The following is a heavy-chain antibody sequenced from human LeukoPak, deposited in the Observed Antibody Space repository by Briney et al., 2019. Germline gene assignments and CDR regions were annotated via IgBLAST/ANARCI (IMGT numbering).Heavy chain of an antibody. CDR3: ARPIAVAGTEAEDY. J-gene: IGHJ4*02. V-gene: IGHV7-4-1*02. Sequence: VSVKVSCKASGYTFTSYAMNWVRRAPGQGLEWMGWINTNTGNPTYAQGFTGRFVFSLDTSVSTAYLQISSLKAEDTAVYYCARPIAVAGTEAEDYWGQGTLVTVSS. CDR2: INTNTGNP. CDR1: GYTFTSYA. D-gene: IGHD6-19*01.